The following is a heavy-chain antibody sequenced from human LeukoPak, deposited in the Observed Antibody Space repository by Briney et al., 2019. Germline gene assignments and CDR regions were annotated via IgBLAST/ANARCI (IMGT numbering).Heavy chain of an antibody. J-gene: IGHJ6*02. CDR2: IYYSGST. CDR3: ARAPYDYYGIDV. Sequence: SETLSLTCTVSGGSIRSYYWSWIRQPPGKGLEWIGYIYYSGSTNYNPSLKSRVTISVDTSKKQFSLKLSSVTAADTAVYYCARAPYDYYGIDVWGQGTTVTVSS. CDR1: GGSIRSYY. V-gene: IGHV4-59*01.